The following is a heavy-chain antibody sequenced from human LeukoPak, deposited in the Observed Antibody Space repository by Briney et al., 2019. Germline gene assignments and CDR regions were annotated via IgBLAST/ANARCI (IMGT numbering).Heavy chain of an antibody. CDR3: ARVRYYYDSGTNPFWEVDY. CDR1: GGSISSSSYY. D-gene: IGHD3-22*01. CDR2: IYHSGST. V-gene: IGHV4-39*07. Sequence: SETLSLTCTVSGGSISSSSYYWGWIRQPPGKGLEWIGYIYHSGSTYYNPSLKSRVTISVDTSKNQFSLKLSSVTAADTAVYYCARVRYYYDSGTNPFWEVDYWGQGTLVTVSS. J-gene: IGHJ4*02.